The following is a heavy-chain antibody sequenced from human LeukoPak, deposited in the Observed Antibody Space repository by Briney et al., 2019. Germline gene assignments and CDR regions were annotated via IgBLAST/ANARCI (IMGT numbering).Heavy chain of an antibody. V-gene: IGHV1-18*01. Sequence: GASVKVSCKASGYTFTSYGISWVRQAPGQGLEWMGWISAYNGNTNYAQKFQGRVTMTRDTSISTAYMELSRLRSDDTAVYYCARENYGDGATGYFQHWGQGTLVTVCS. CDR2: ISAYNGNT. CDR1: GYTFTSYG. J-gene: IGHJ1*01. D-gene: IGHD4-17*01. CDR3: ARENYGDGATGYFQH.